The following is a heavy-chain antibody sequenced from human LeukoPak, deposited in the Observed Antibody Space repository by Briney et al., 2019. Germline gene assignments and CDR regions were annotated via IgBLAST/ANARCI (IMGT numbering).Heavy chain of an antibody. D-gene: IGHD3-16*01. CDR2: IYYSGST. V-gene: IGHV4-59*12. J-gene: IGHJ6*03. CDR3: ARRAPLGGPYYYYMDV. CDR1: GGSISSYY. Sequence: SETLSLTCTVSGGSISSYYWSWIRQPPGKGLEWIGYIYYSGSTNYNPSLKSRVTISVDTSKNQFSLKLSSVTAADTAVYYCARRAPLGGPYYYYMDVWGKGTTVTISS.